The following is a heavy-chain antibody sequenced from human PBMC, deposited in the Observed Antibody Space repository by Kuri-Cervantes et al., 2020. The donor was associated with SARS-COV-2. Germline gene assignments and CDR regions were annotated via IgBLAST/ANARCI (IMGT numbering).Heavy chain of an antibody. CDR3: ARGVTIFGEDV. CDR2: IYYSGST. Sequence: GSLRLSCTVSGGSVSSGSYYWSWIRQSPGKGLEWIGYIYYSGSTNYNPSLKSRVTISVDTSKNQFTLKLSSVTAADTAVYYCARGVTIFGEDVWGQGTTVTVSS. D-gene: IGHD3-3*01. V-gene: IGHV4-61*01. J-gene: IGHJ6*02. CDR1: GGSVSSGSYY.